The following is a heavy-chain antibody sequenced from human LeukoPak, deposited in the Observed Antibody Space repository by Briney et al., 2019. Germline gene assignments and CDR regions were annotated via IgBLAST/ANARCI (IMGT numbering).Heavy chain of an antibody. V-gene: IGHV4-59*01. D-gene: IGHD5-24*01. CDR2: IYYSGST. CDR3: AREEMATIRGYYYYYMDV. CDR1: GGSISSYY. Sequence: PSETLSLTCTVSGGSISSYYWSWIRQPPGKGLEWIGYIYYSGSTNYNPSLKSRVTISVDTSKNQFSLKLSSVTAADTAVYYCAREEMATIRGYYYYYMDVWGKGTTVTISS. J-gene: IGHJ6*03.